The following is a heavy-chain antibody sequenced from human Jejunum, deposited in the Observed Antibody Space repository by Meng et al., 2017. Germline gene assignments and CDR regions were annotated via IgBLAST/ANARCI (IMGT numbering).Heavy chain of an antibody. D-gene: IGHD1-7*01. V-gene: IGHV4-4*02. J-gene: IGHJ4*02. CDR3: ARGWKYAWFN. CDR2: MPQSGSS. CDR1: GGFSSIYW. Sequence: QVQLQASGPGLVRPSGALSLTCAVSGGFSSIYWWSWLRQPPGKGLEWIGEMPQSGSSNYNPSLKSRLTMSVDESKNHFSLKLNSVTAADTAVYYCARGWKYAWFNWGQGTLVTVSS.